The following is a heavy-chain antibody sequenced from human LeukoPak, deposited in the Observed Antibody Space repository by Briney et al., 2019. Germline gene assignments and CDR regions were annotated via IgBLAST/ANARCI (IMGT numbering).Heavy chain of an antibody. CDR2: IIPIFGTA. Sequence: SVKVSCKASGGTFSSYAVSWVRQALGQGLEWTGGIIPIFGTANYAQKFQGRVTITADESTSTAYMELSSLRSEDTAVYYCALGVVYMGPYYYDMDVWGQGTTVTVSS. D-gene: IGHD3-3*01. CDR3: ALGVVYMGPYYYDMDV. J-gene: IGHJ6*02. CDR1: GGTFSSYA. V-gene: IGHV1-69*13.